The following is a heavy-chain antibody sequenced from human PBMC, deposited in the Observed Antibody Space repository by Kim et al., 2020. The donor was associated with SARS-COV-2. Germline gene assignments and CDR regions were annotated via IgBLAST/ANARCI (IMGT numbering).Heavy chain of an antibody. D-gene: IGHD3-22*01. J-gene: IGHJ4*02. CDR2: INHSGST. CDR3: ARTFSTMIQVNAKREYYFDY. V-gene: IGHV4-34*01. Sequence: SETLSLTCAVYGGSFSGYYWSWIRQPPGKGLEWIGEINHSGSTNYNPSLKSRVTISVDTSKNQFSLKLSSVTAADTAVYYCARTFSTMIQVNAKREYYFDYWGQGTLVTVSS. CDR1: GGSFSGYY.